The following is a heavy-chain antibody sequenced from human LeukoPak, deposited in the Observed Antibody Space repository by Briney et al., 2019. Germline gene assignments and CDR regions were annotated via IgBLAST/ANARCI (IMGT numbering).Heavy chain of an antibody. CDR3: ASGTPGYFDY. V-gene: IGHV3-30*03. D-gene: IGHD1/OR15-1a*01. CDR1: GFTFSSYG. CDR2: ISYDGSNK. J-gene: IGHJ4*02. Sequence: PGGSLRLSCAASGFTFSSYGMHWVRQAPGKGLEWVAVISYDGSNKYYADSVKGRFTISRDNSKNTLYLQMNSLRAEDTAVYYCASGTPGYFDYWGQGTLVTVSS.